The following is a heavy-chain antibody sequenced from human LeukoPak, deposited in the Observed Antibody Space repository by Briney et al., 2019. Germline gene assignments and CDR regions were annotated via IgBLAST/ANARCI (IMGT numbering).Heavy chain of an antibody. CDR2: INHSGST. J-gene: IGHJ4*02. D-gene: IGHD3-22*01. V-gene: IGHV4-34*01. Sequence: PSETLSLTCAVYGGSFSGYYWSWVRQPPGKGLEWIGEINHSGSTNYNPSLKSRVTISVDTSKNQFSLKLSSVTAADTAVYYCARGNPYYYDSSGSNTTSYYFDYWGQGTLVTVSS. CDR3: ARGNPYYYDSSGSNTTSYYFDY. CDR1: GGSFSGYY.